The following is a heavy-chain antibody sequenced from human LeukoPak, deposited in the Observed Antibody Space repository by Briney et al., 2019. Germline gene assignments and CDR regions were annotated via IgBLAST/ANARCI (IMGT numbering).Heavy chain of an antibody. CDR1: GFTFSNFA. CDR3: AKEGSAGGPTHFDY. CDR2: ILGNGGNT. J-gene: IGHJ4*02. Sequence: PGGSLRLSCAASGFTFSNFAMSWVRQAPRKGLEWVSAILGNGGNTYYADSLKGRFTISRDNSKNTLYLQMSSLRAEDTAVYYCAKEGSAGGPTHFDYWGQGTLVTVSS. V-gene: IGHV3-23*01. D-gene: IGHD2-8*02.